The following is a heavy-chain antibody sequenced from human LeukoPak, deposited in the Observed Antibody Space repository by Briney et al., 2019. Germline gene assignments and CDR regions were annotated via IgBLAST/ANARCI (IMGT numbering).Heavy chain of an antibody. J-gene: IGHJ4*02. CDR1: GFTFSSYG. CDR2: ISYDGSNK. Sequence: GSLRLSCAASGFTFSSYGMHWVRQAPGKGLEWVAVISYDGSNKYYADSVKGRFTISRDNSKNTLYLQMNSLRAEDTAVYYCAKDYYYDSSGYYYVNYFDYWGQGTPVTVSS. V-gene: IGHV3-30*18. CDR3: AKDYYYDSSGYYYVNYFDY. D-gene: IGHD3-22*01.